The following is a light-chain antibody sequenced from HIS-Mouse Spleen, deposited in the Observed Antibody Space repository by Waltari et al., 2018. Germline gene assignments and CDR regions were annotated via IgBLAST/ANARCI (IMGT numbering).Light chain of an antibody. Sequence: QSVLTQPPSVSAAPGQKVTISCSGSSPNIGNQYVSWYQQLPGTAPKLLIYDNNKRPSGIPDRFSGSKSGTSATLGITGLQTGDEADYYCGTWDSSLSAGVFGGGTKLTVL. J-gene: IGLJ3*02. V-gene: IGLV1-51*01. CDR3: GTWDSSLSAGV. CDR1: SPNIGNQY. CDR2: DNN.